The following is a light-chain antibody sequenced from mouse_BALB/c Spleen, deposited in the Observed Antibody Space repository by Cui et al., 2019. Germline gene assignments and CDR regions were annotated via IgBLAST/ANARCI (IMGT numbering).Light chain of an antibody. J-gene: IGKJ5*01. CDR1: SSVSY. CDR3: QQWSSNPPT. V-gene: IGKV4-68*01. Sequence: QIVLTQSPALMSASPGEKVTMTCSASSSVSYMYWYQQKPRSSPKPWIYLTSNVASGVPARFSGSGSGTSYSLTISSMEAEDAATYYCQQWSSNPPTFGAGTKLELK. CDR2: LTS.